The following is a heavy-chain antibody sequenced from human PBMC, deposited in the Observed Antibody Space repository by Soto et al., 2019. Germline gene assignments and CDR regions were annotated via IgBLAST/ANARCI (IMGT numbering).Heavy chain of an antibody. CDR2: IIPILGIA. Sequence: QVQLVQSGAEVKKPGSSVKVSCKASGGTFSSYTISWVRQAPGQGLEWMGRIIPILGIANYAQKFQGRVTITADKSTSTAYMELSSLRSEDTAVYYCARQVVVVPDTTPLDYYYYGMDVWGQGTTVTVSS. V-gene: IGHV1-69*02. CDR1: GGTFSSYT. J-gene: IGHJ6*02. CDR3: ARQVVVVPDTTPLDYYYYGMDV. D-gene: IGHD2-2*01.